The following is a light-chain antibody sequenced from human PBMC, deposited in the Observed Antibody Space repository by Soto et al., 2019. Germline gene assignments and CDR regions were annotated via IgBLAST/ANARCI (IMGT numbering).Light chain of an antibody. CDR1: RSDVGGYNF. Sequence: QSALTQPASVSGSPGQSITISCTGTRSDVGGYNFVSWYQHHPGKAPKVVIYDVTSRPSGVSSRFSGSRSGNTASLTIFGLQAEDEADYYCSSYTTNYSVVFGGGTKLTVL. CDR2: DVT. V-gene: IGLV2-14*03. J-gene: IGLJ3*02. CDR3: SSYTTNYSVV.